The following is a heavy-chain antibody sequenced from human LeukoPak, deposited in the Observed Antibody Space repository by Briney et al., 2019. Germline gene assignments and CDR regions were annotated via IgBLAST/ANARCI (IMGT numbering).Heavy chain of an antibody. V-gene: IGHV3-23*01. CDR2: ISGSGGST. Sequence: GGSLRLSCAAFGFTLSNYAMSWVRQAPGKGLEWVSGISGSGGSTYYADSVKGRFTISRDNSKNTLYLQMNSLRAEDTAVYYCAKDWSHILTGYLGFDYWGQGTLVTVSS. D-gene: IGHD3-9*01. J-gene: IGHJ4*02. CDR1: GFTLSNYA. CDR3: AKDWSHILTGYLGFDY.